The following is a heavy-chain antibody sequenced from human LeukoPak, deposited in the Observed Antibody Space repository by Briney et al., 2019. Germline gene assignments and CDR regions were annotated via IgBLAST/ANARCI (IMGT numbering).Heavy chain of an antibody. CDR1: GLTFSSYA. Sequence: GGSLRLSCAASGLTFSSYAMNWVRQAPGKGLELVSAISGSGGNTYYADSVKGRFTISRDNSKNTLYLQMNSLRAEDTAVYYCANPRGNYGAYAFDIWGQGTMVTVSS. CDR3: ANPRGNYGAYAFDI. D-gene: IGHD4-17*01. CDR2: ISGSGGNT. V-gene: IGHV3-23*01. J-gene: IGHJ3*02.